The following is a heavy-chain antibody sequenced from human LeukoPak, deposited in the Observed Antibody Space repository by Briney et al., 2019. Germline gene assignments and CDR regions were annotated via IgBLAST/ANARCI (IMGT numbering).Heavy chain of an antibody. Sequence: TSETLSLTCTVSGGSISSHYWNWIRQPPGKGLKWIGYIYYSGSTNFNPSLKSRVTISVDTSKNQFSLKLSSVTAADTAVYYCARETTVVTPGRSDVFDIWGQGTMVTVSS. CDR3: ARETTVVTPGRSDVFDI. V-gene: IGHV4-59*11. CDR1: GGSISSHY. D-gene: IGHD4-23*01. J-gene: IGHJ3*02. CDR2: IYYSGST.